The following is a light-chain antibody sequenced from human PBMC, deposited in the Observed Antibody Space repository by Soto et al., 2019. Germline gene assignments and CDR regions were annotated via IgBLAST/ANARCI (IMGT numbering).Light chain of an antibody. J-gene: IGLJ1*01. CDR1: SSDVGGYNY. V-gene: IGLV2-14*01. CDR2: DVS. CDR3: SSYTSSSTLDYV. Sequence: QSVLTQPASVSGSPGQSITISCTGTSSDVGGYNYVSWYQQHPGKAPKLMIYDVSNRPSGVSNRFSGSKSGNTASLTISGRQADDEADYYCSSYTSSSTLDYVFGTGTKLTVL.